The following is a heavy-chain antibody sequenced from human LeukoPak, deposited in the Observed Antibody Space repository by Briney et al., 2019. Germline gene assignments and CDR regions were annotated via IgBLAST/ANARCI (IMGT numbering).Heavy chain of an antibody. CDR3: ARAPLPEEDDILTGYYPTAVDY. D-gene: IGHD3-9*01. Sequence: GGSLRLSCAASGFTFSSYSMNWVRQAPGKGLEWVSSISSSSSYIYYADSVKGRFTISRDNAKNSLYLQMNSLRAEDTAVYYCARAPLPEEDDILTGYYPTAVDYWGQGTLVTVSS. J-gene: IGHJ4*02. CDR2: ISSSSSYI. V-gene: IGHV3-21*01. CDR1: GFTFSSYS.